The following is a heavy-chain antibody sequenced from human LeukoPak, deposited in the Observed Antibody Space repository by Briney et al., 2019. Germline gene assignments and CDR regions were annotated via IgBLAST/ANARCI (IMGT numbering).Heavy chain of an antibody. CDR3: AKHGGYCSSTSCFEYFHH. D-gene: IGHD2-2*01. CDR1: GGSISSSTNY. V-gene: IGHV4-39*01. Sequence: SETLSLTCTVSGGSISSSTNYWGWIRQPPGKGLEWIGSIYYSGSTYYNPSLKNRVNISVDTSKNPFSLQLSSVTAADTAIYYCAKHGGYCSSTSCFEYFHHWGQGTLVTVSS. CDR2: IYYSGST. J-gene: IGHJ1*01.